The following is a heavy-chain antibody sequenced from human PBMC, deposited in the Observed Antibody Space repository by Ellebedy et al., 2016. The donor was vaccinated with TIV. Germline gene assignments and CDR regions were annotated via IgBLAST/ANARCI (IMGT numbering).Heavy chain of an antibody. V-gene: IGHV3-30*18. Sequence: GESLKISXAASGFTFSSYGMHWVRQAPGKGLEWVAVISYDGSNKYYADSVKGRFTISRDNSKNTLYLQMNSLRAEDTAVYYCAKGVFRTMVRGVIGWFDPWGQGTLVTVSS. CDR2: ISYDGSNK. CDR1: GFTFSSYG. CDR3: AKGVFRTMVRGVIGWFDP. D-gene: IGHD3-10*01. J-gene: IGHJ5*02.